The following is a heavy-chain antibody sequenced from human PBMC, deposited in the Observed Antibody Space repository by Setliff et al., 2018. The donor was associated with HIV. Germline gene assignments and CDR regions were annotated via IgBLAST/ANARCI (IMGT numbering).Heavy chain of an antibody. J-gene: IGHJ3*02. CDR2: IDPNSGDT. CDR3: ARAAGYSSSWHRYAFEI. V-gene: IGHV1-2*02. Sequence: AASVKVSCKASGYTFTGYYLHWVRQAPGQGLEWMGWIDPNSGDTNYEQKFQGRVSMTRDTSISTVYMELSSLRSDDTAVYYCARAAGYSSSWHRYAFEIWGQGTMVTV. D-gene: IGHD6-13*01. CDR1: GYTFTGYY.